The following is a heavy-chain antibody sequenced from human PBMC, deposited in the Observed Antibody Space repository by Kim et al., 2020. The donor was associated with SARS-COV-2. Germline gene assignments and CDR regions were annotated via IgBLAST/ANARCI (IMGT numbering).Heavy chain of an antibody. D-gene: IGHD2-21*02. Sequence: ASVKVSCKASGYTFTSYYMHWVRQAPGQGLEWMGIINPSGGSTSYAQKFQGRVTMTRDTSTSTVYMELSSLRSEDTAVYYCARGPYCGGDCYWGWFDPWGQGTLVTVSS. CDR1: GYTFTSYY. CDR3: ARGPYCGGDCYWGWFDP. CDR2: INPSGGST. J-gene: IGHJ5*02. V-gene: IGHV1-46*01.